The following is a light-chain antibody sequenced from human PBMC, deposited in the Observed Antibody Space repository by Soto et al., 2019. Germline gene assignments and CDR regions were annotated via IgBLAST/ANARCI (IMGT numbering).Light chain of an antibody. CDR1: SSDVGGYNY. Sequence: QSALTQPPSASGSPGQSVTISCTGTSSDVGGYNYVSWYQQHPGKAPKLMIYEVSKRPSGVPDRFSGSKSGNTASLTVSGLQAEDEADYYCSSYAGSNRGVFGGGTKVTVL. V-gene: IGLV2-8*01. CDR3: SSYAGSNRGV. CDR2: EVS. J-gene: IGLJ2*01.